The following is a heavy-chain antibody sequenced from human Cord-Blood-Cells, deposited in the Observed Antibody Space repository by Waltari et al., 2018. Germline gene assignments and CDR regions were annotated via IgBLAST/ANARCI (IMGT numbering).Heavy chain of an antibody. Sequence: QVQLVQSGAEVKNPGASVKVSCKASGYTFTSYAMHWVRQAPGQRLEWMGWINAGNGNTKYSQKLQGRVTITRDTSASTAYMELSSLRSEDTAVYYCARGSGLLVGAITPFDYWGQGTLVTVSS. V-gene: IGHV1-3*01. CDR2: INAGNGNT. CDR3: ARGSGLLVGAITPFDY. D-gene: IGHD1-26*01. J-gene: IGHJ4*02. CDR1: GYTFTSYA.